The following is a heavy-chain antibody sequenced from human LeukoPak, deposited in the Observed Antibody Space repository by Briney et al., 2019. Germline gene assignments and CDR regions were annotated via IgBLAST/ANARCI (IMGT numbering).Heavy chain of an antibody. CDR1: GGSFSDYY. D-gene: IGHD3-22*01. CDR3: ARHYDSSGYYLYY. V-gene: IGHV4-34*01. J-gene: IGHJ4*02. CDR2: INHSGST. Sequence: TSETLSLTCAVYGGSFSDYYWSWIRQPPGKGLEWLGEINHSGSTNYNPSLKSRVTISVDTPKNQFSLKLSSVTAADAAVYYCARHYDSSGYYLYYWGQGTLVTVSS.